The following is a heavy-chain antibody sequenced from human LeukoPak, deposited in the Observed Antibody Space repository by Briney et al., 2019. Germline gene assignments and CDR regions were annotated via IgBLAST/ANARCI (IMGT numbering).Heavy chain of an antibody. D-gene: IGHD5-12*01. CDR1: GGSISGYY. V-gene: IGHV4-30-4*01. CDR3: NSGYDFAFDI. J-gene: IGHJ3*02. Sequence: SETLSLTCTVSGGSISGYYWSWIRQPPGKGLEWIGYIYYSGSTYYNPSLKSRVTISVDTSKNQFSLKLSSVTAADTAVYYCNSGYDFAFDIWGQGTMVTVSS. CDR2: IYYSGST.